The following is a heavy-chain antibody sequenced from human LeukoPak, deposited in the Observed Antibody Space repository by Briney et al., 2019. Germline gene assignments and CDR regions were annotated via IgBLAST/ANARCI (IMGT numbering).Heavy chain of an antibody. CDR1: GFTFSTYA. D-gene: IGHD6-19*01. Sequence: GGSLRLSCAASGFTFSTYAMSWVRQAPGKGLEWVSGISGSDDNTYYADSVKGRFTISRDNSKNTLYLQMNSLRAEDTAVYYCAKIPVTSRPFYFDYWGQGTLVTVSS. V-gene: IGHV3-23*01. CDR3: AKIPVTSRPFYFDY. CDR2: ISGSDDNT. J-gene: IGHJ4*02.